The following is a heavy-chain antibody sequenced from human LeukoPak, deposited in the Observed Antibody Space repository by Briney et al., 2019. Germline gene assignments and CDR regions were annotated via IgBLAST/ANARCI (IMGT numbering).Heavy chain of an antibody. J-gene: IGHJ4*02. V-gene: IGHV3-23*01. CDR2: ISGGGGST. Sequence: GGSLRLSCAASGFTFSNYAMSWVRQAPGKGLEWVSAISGGGGSTYYADSVKGRFTISRDNSKNTLYLQMNSLRAEDTAVYYCEEERSGSYSDYWGQGTLVTVSS. CDR3: EEERSGSYSDY. D-gene: IGHD1-26*01. CDR1: GFTFSNYA.